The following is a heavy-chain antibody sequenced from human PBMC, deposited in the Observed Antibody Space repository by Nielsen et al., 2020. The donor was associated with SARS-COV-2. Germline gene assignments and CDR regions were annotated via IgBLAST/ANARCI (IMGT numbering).Heavy chain of an antibody. CDR2: INAGNDNT. CDR1: GYTFTSYA. D-gene: IGHD4-17*01. CDR3: ARDDGDYVGGWFDP. J-gene: IGHJ5*02. Sequence: ASVKVSCKASGYTFTSYAMHWVRQAPGQRLEWMGWINAGNDNTKYSQKFQGRVTITRDTSASTAYMELSSLRSEDTAVYYCARDDGDYVGGWFDPWGQGTLVTVSS. V-gene: IGHV1-3*01.